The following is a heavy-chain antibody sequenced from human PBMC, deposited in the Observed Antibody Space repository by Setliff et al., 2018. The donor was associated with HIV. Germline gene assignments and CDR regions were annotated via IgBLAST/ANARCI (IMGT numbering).Heavy chain of an antibody. J-gene: IGHJ4*02. CDR3: ARDSRFSSDYGDFDY. D-gene: IGHD3-22*01. CDR1: DGSFSGYY. Sequence: ASETLSLTCAVYDGSFSGYYWSWIRQPPGKGLEWIGEIDHSGSTNYNPSLRSRVIMSMGTSKNQFSLKLSSVTAADTAVYYCARDSRFSSDYGDFDYWGQGALVTVSS. V-gene: IGHV4-34*01. CDR2: IDHSGST.